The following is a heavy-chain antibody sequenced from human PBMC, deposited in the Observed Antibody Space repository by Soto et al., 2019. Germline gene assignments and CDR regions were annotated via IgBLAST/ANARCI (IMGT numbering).Heavy chain of an antibody. Sequence: EVQPVESGGGLVQPGGSLRLSCAASGFTFSSNWMYWVRQAPGKGLVWVSRINTDGSVTSYADSVQGRFTTSRDNAKNTRYLQMNSLRTEDTAVYYCARYSSGAGDYWGQGTLVTVSS. V-gene: IGHV3-74*01. D-gene: IGHD6-19*01. CDR2: INTDGSVT. CDR1: GFTFSSNW. CDR3: ARYSSGAGDY. J-gene: IGHJ4*02.